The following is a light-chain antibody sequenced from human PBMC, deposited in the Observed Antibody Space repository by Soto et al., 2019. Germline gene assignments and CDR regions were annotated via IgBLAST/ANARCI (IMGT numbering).Light chain of an antibody. CDR2: TAS. Sequence: DIQMTQSPSFVSASVGDRVTITCRASQDISTWLAWYQQKPGRAPNLLIYTASSLQSGVQSRFNGSGSGTEFTLTISSLQPEDFATYYCQQANSFPYTFGQGTKLEIK. J-gene: IGKJ2*01. CDR1: QDISTW. CDR3: QQANSFPYT. V-gene: IGKV1-12*01.